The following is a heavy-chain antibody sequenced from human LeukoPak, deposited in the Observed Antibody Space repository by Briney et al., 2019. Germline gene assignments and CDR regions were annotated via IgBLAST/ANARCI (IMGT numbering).Heavy chain of an antibody. CDR3: ARALQRGYSYGDDAFDI. CDR1: GFTFDDYG. Sequence: GGSLRLSCAASGFTFDDYGMSWVRQAPGKGLEWVAVISYDGSNKYYADSVKGRFTISRDNSKNTLYLQMNSLRAEDTAVYYCARALQRGYSYGDDAFDIWGQGTMVTVSS. J-gene: IGHJ3*02. CDR2: ISYDGSNK. V-gene: IGHV3-30*03. D-gene: IGHD5-18*01.